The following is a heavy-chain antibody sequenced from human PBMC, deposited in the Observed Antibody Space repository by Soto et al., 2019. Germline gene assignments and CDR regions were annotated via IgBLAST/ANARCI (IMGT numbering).Heavy chain of an antibody. Sequence: SGESLKISCKGSAYCFTSYWIGCVRQMPGKGLEWMGIIYPGDSDTRYSPSFQGQVTISADKSISTAYLQWSSLKASDTAMYYCARVKYQLFYGMDVWGQGTTVTVSS. CDR1: AYCFTSYW. CDR2: IYPGDSDT. J-gene: IGHJ6*02. D-gene: IGHD2-2*01. CDR3: ARVKYQLFYGMDV. V-gene: IGHV5-51*01.